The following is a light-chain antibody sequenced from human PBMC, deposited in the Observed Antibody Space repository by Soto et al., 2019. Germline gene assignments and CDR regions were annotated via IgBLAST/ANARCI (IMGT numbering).Light chain of an antibody. CDR1: QTVSSSY. J-gene: IGKJ2*01. CDR3: QQYDSSPLMYT. V-gene: IGKV3-20*01. Sequence: EIVLTQSPGTLSLSGGERATLSCRASQTVSSSYLAWYQQKPGQAPRLLIYGASSRATGIPDRFSGSGSGTDFTLTISRLEPEDFAVYYCQQYDSSPLMYTFGQGTKLEIK. CDR2: GAS.